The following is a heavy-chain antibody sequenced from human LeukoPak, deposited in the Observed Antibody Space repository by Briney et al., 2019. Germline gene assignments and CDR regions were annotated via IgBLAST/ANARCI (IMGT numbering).Heavy chain of an antibody. CDR1: GGSFSDYY. Sequence: SSETLSLTCDVYGGSFSDYYWSWVRQPPGKGLEWIGEINPSGSTNHNPSLTSRVTISVDTSKNQFSLRLSSVTAADTAVYYCARALISGYPDYWGQGTLVTVSS. CDR3: ARALISGYPDY. V-gene: IGHV4-34*01. CDR2: INPSGST. D-gene: IGHD3-22*01. J-gene: IGHJ4*02.